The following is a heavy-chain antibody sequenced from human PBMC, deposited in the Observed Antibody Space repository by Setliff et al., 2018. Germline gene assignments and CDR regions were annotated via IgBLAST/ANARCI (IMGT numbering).Heavy chain of an antibody. CDR2: VHFTGST. J-gene: IGHJ4*02. CDR3: AGSTVTQVDY. D-gene: IGHD4-17*01. V-gene: IGHV4-59*08. Sequence: SETLSLTCNVSGASIRNFYWTWIRQPPGKGLEWIGYVHFTGSTNYNPSLKSRVTISVDTSKNHFSLKLSSVTAADTAVYYCAGSTVTQVDYWGQGTLVTVSS. CDR1: GASIRNFY.